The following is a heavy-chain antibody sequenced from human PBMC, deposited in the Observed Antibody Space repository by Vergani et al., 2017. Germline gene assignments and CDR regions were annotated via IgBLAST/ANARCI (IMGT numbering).Heavy chain of an antibody. CDR3: ALHEASVIDAFDI. D-gene: IGHD3-22*01. CDR2: IYHSGST. J-gene: IGHJ3*02. CDR1: GGSIRSSNW. Sequence: QVQLQESGPGLVKPSGTLSLTCAVSGGSIRSSNWWSWVRQPPGKGLEWIGEIYHSGSTNYNPSLKSLVTISVDKSTNQFPLKLSCVTAADTAVYYCALHEASVIDAFDIWGRGTMVTVAS. V-gene: IGHV4-4*02.